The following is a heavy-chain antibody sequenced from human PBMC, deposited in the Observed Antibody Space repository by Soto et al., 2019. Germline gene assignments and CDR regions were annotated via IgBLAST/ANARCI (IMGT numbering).Heavy chain of an antibody. Sequence: GESLKISCKGSGYSFTNFWIGWVRQMPGKGLGWMGIIYPGDSDARYSPSFQRQVTISADRSINTAYLQWTSLKASDTAMHYCARKTGYDSSGYSVLFDYWGQGTLVTVSS. V-gene: IGHV5-51*01. CDR2: IYPGDSDA. CDR3: ARKTGYDSSGYSVLFDY. J-gene: IGHJ4*02. D-gene: IGHD3-22*01. CDR1: GYSFTNFW.